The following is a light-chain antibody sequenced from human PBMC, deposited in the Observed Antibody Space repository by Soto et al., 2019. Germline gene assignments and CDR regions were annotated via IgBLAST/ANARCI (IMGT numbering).Light chain of an antibody. Sequence: QSAVTQPPSVSEAPRQRVTISCSGSSSNIGDNAVNWYQQVPGKAPKLLIYYDDLRPSGVSDRFSGSKSGTSASLAISGLQSEDEADYYCAAWDDSLNGPVFGGGTTVTVL. CDR3: AAWDDSLNGPV. CDR2: YDD. J-gene: IGLJ3*02. CDR1: SSNIGDNA. V-gene: IGLV1-36*01.